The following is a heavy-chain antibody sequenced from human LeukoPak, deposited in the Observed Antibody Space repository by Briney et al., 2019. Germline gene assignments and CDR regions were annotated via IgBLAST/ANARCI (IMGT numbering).Heavy chain of an antibody. V-gene: IGHV1-24*01. J-gene: IGHJ4*02. CDR3: ATDGPLSEPGYCGSSGFDY. D-gene: IGHD2-2*03. Sequence: ASVKVSCKVSGYTLTELSMHWVRQAPGKGLEWMGGFDPEDGETIYAQKFQGRVTMTQDTSTDTAYMELSSLRSEDTAVYYCATDGPLSEPGYCGSSGFDYWGQGTLVTVSS. CDR1: GYTLTELS. CDR2: FDPEDGET.